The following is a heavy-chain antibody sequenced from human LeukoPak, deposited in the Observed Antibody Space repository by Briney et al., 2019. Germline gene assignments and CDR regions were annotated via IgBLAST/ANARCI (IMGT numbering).Heavy chain of an antibody. V-gene: IGHV3-7*01. D-gene: IGHD1/OR15-1a*01. J-gene: IGHJ4*02. CDR2: IKPDGSEK. Sequence: GRSLRLSCAASGLTFSTYWMSWVRQAPGKGLAWVASIKPDGSEKYYVDSVKGRFTISRDNAKNSLYLQMDSLRAEDTAVYYCARRTIPDYWGQGTLVTVSS. CDR1: GLTFSTYW. CDR3: ARRTIPDY.